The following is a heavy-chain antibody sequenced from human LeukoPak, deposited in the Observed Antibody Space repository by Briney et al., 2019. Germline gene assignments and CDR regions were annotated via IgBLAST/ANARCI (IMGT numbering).Heavy chain of an antibody. V-gene: IGHV3-23*01. CDR1: GFTFRDYA. Sequence: GGSLRLSCAASGFTFRDYAMSWVRQAPGKGLEWVSSLSGSGYNTYYADSVKGRFTISRDNSKSTVYLQMNSLRAEDTAVYYCAKDPYGTRYFDYWGQGTLVTVSS. CDR3: AKDPYGTRYFDY. CDR2: LSGSGYNT. D-gene: IGHD2-2*01. J-gene: IGHJ4*02.